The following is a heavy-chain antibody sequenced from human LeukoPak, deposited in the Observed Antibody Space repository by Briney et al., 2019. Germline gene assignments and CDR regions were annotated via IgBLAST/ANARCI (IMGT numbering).Heavy chain of an antibody. Sequence: PGGSLRLSCAASGFTLSDYHMNWVRQAPGKGLEWLSSITTISHYIYYAGAVRGRFTISRDNAKNSLYLQMNSLRGEDTAVYYCARSGGPGTYHQLRYNWFDPCGQGTLVTASS. D-gene: IGHD3-10*01. V-gene: IGHV3-21*01. CDR1: GFTLSDYH. J-gene: IGHJ5*02. CDR3: ARSGGPGTYHQLRYNWFDP. CDR2: ITTISHYI.